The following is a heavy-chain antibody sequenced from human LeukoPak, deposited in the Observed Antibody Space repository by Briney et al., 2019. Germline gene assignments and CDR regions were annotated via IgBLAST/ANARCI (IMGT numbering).Heavy chain of an antibody. CDR1: GYSISSGYY. V-gene: IGHV4-38-2*01. Sequence: SETLSLTCAVSGYSISSGYYWGWIRPPPGKGLEWIGSIYHSGSTYYNPSLKSRVTISVDTSKNQFSLKLSTVTAADTAVYYCARRSSIAARPFDYWGQGTLVTVSS. D-gene: IGHD6-6*01. J-gene: IGHJ4*02. CDR2: IYHSGST. CDR3: ARRSSIAARPFDY.